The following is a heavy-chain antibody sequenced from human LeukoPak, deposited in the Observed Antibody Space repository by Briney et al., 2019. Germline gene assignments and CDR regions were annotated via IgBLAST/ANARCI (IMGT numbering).Heavy chain of an antibody. CDR1: GFTVSSNY. D-gene: IGHD3-22*01. V-gene: IGHV3-66*01. J-gene: IGHJ3*02. CDR2: IYSGGST. Sequence: PGGSLRLSCAASGFTVSSNYMSWVRQAPGKGLEWVSVIYSGGSTYYADSVKGRFTISRDNSKNTLYLQMNSLRAEDTAVYYCARDGDYYDSRGDAFDIWGQGAMVTVAS. CDR3: ARDGDYYDSRGDAFDI.